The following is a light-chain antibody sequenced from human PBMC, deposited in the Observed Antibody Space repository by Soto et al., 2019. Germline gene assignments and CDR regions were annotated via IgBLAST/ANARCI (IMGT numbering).Light chain of an antibody. V-gene: IGKV3-11*01. CDR3: QQRSDRLPIT. CDR1: QSVRSH. J-gene: IGKJ5*01. CDR2: GVS. Sequence: EIVLTQSPATLSLSPGETATLSCRASQSVRSHLAWFQQKPGQAPRLLMYGVSTRATGMPARFSGSGSGTEFTLIISSLEPEDSAVYYCQQRSDRLPITFGQGTRLEI.